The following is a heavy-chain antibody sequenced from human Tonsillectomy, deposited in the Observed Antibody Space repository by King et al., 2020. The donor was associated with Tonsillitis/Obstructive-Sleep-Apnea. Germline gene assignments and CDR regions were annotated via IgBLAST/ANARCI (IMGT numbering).Heavy chain of an antibody. J-gene: IGHJ4*02. CDR3: VRDGGGFDY. Sequence: VQLVESGGGLVQPGGSLRVSCAASGIIFSDSWMSWVRQAPGKGLEWVANIKQDGGEKYYVDSVKGRFTISRDNAKNSLFLQMSSLRAEDTAVYYCVRDGGGFDYWGQGTLVTVSS. D-gene: IGHD3-16*01. CDR2: IKQDGGEK. CDR1: GIIFSDSW. V-gene: IGHV3-7*03.